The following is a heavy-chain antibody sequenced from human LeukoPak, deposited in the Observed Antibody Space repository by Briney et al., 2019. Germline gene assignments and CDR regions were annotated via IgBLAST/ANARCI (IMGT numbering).Heavy chain of an antibody. D-gene: IGHD2-2*01. CDR2: IYHSGST. Sequence: PSETLSLTCTVSGYSISSGYYWGWIRQPPGKGLEWIGSIYHSGSTYYNPSLKSRVTISVDTSKNQFSLKVRSVTAADTAVYYCARGHSYCSTSTCSHYYYYMDVWGKGTTVTVSS. CDR3: ARGHSYCSTSTCSHYYYYMDV. V-gene: IGHV4-38-2*02. CDR1: GYSISSGYY. J-gene: IGHJ6*03.